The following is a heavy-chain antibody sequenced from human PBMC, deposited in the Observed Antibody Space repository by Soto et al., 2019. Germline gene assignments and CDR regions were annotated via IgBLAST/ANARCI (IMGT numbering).Heavy chain of an antibody. CDR1: GYSFTSYW. V-gene: IGHV5-51*01. CDR3: ARVRWSGYARAPYYYYGMDV. J-gene: IGHJ6*02. D-gene: IGHD5-12*01. CDR2: IYPGDSDT. Sequence: GESLKLSCKGSGYSFTSYWIGWVRQMPGKGLEWMGIIYPGDSDTRYSPSFQGQVTISADKSISTAYLQWSSLKASDTAMYYCARVRWSGYARAPYYYYGMDVWGQGTTVTVSS.